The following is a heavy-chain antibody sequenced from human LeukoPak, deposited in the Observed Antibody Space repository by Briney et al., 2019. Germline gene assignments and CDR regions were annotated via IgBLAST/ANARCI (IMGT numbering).Heavy chain of an antibody. V-gene: IGHV3-73*01. D-gene: IGHD6-19*01. CDR3: TTRHYSSGWYSFDY. CDR1: GFTFSGSA. Sequence: GGSLRLSCAASGFTFSGSAMHWVRQASGQGLEWVGRIRSKANSYATAYAASVKGRFTISRDDSKNTAYLQMNSLKTEDTAVYYCTTRHYSSGWYSFDYWGQGTLVTVSS. J-gene: IGHJ4*02. CDR2: IRSKANSYAT.